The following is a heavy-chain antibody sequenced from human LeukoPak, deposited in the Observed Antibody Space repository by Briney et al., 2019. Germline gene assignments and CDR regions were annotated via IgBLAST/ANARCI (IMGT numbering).Heavy chain of an antibody. CDR3: AKDGGRYRFDY. V-gene: IGHV3-30-3*01. J-gene: IGHJ4*02. CDR1: GFTFSSYA. Sequence: GGSLRLSCAASGFTFSSYAMHWVRQAPGKGLEWVAVISYDGSNKYYADSVKGRFTISRDKSKNSVYLQMNSLRPDDTALYYCAKDGGRYRFDYWGQGTMDTVSS. D-gene: IGHD3-16*02. CDR2: ISYDGSNK.